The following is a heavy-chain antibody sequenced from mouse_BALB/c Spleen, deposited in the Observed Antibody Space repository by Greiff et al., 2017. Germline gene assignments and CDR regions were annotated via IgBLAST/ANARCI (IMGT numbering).Heavy chain of an antibody. J-gene: IGHJ4*01. V-gene: IGHV1-82*01. D-gene: IGHD1-2*01. CDR2: IYPGDGDT. CDR3: ASAITPTAMDY. CDR1: GYAFSSSW. Sequence: VQLQQSGPELVKPGASVKISCKASGYAFSSSWMNWVEQRPGQGLEWIGRIYPGDGDTNYNGKFKGKATLTADKSSSTAYMQLSSLTSVDSAVYFCASAITPTAMDYWGQGTSVTVSS.